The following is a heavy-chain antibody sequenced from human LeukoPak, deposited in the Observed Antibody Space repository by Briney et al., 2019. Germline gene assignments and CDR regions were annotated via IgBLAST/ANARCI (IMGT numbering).Heavy chain of an antibody. CDR2: ISAYNGNT. V-gene: IGHV1-18*01. CDR3: ARVVTRLREGDYYYDLDV. Sequence: ASVKVSCKASGYTFTSYGISWVRQAPGQGLEWMGWISAYNGNTNYAQKLQGRVTMTTDTSTSTAYLELRSLRSDDTAVYYRARVVTRLREGDYYYDLDVWGQGTTVTVSS. CDR1: GYTFTSYG. J-gene: IGHJ6*02. D-gene: IGHD3-16*01.